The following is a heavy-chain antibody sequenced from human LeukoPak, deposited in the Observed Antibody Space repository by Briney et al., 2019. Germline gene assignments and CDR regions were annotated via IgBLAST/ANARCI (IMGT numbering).Heavy chain of an antibody. V-gene: IGHV4-39*01. J-gene: IGHJ4*02. CDR2: IYYSGSSS. CDR3: VVGGQKQQWLPVPPYYFIS. D-gene: IGHD5-18*01. Sequence: QPSETLSLTCIVSGGSISSSSYYWGWIRQSPGKGLEWIGSIYYSGSSSYYNPSLKSRVTISVDTSKNQFSLKLDSMTADDTAVYYCVVGGQKQQWLPVPPYYFISWGQGTLVTVSS. CDR1: GGSISSSSYY.